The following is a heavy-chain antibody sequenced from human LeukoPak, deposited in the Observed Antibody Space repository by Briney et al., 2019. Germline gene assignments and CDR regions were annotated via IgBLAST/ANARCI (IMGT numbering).Heavy chain of an antibody. CDR3: ASARGEGWSRYYPLFDY. D-gene: IGHD3-3*01. J-gene: IGHJ4*02. Sequence: PSETLSLTCTVSGASISSHYWTWIRQPPGKRLGWIGYTYYRWSTYYNPSLESRVTISVDPTKNQFSLTLNSVDAADTAVYYCASARGEGWSRYYPLFDYWGQGTLVTVSA. CDR1: GASISSHY. CDR2: TYYRWST. V-gene: IGHV4-59*11.